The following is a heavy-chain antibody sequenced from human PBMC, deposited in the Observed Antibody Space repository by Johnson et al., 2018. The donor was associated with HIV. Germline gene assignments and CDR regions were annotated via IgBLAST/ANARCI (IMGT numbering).Heavy chain of an antibody. J-gene: IGHJ3*02. CDR2: IKQDGSEK. Sequence: VQLVESGGGLVQPGGSLRLSCAASGFTFDDYGMSWVRQAPGKGLEWVANIKQDGSEKYYVDSVKGRFTISRDNAKNTLYLQMNSLRVEDTAVYYCAKCIWGQGTMVTVSS. CDR3: AKCI. V-gene: IGHV3-7*01. CDR1: GFTFDDYG.